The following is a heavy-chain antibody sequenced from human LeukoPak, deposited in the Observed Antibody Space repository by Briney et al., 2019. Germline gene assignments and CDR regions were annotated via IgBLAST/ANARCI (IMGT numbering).Heavy chain of an antibody. CDR2: IYYSGST. CDR3: ARLPYYTNWFYT. V-gene: IGHV4-30-4*08. D-gene: IGHD3-10*01. CDR1: GGSISSGDYY. Sequence: SQTLSLTCTVSGGSISSGDYYWSWIRQPPGKGLEWIGYIYYSGSTYYNPSLKSRATISVDTSKNQFSLKLSSVTAADTAVYYCARLPYYTNWFYTSGQGTLVTVSS. J-gene: IGHJ5*02.